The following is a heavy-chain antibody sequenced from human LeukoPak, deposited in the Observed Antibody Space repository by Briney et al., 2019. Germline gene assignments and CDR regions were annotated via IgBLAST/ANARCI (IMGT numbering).Heavy chain of an antibody. J-gene: IGHJ5*02. CDR2: IIPISGTA. D-gene: IGHD2-15*01. CDR3: AVVVAATNRYGWFDP. Sequence: ASVKVSCKASGGTFSSYAISWVRQAPGQGLEWMGGIIPISGTANYAQKFQGRVTITADESTSTAYMELSSLRSEDTAVYYCAVVVAATNRYGWFDPWGQGTLVTVSS. V-gene: IGHV1-69*13. CDR1: GGTFSSYA.